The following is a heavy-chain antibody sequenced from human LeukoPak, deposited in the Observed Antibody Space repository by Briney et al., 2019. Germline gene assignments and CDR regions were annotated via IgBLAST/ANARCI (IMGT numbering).Heavy chain of an antibody. CDR3: AKDLEQWLVLGLFDY. CDR1: GFTFSSYA. CDR2: TSGSGGST. Sequence: GGSLRLSCAASGFTFSSYAMSWVRQAPGKGLEWVSATSGSGGSTYYADSVKGRFTISRDNSKNTLYLQMNSLRAEDTAVYYCAKDLEQWLVLGLFDYWGQGTLVTVSS. J-gene: IGHJ4*02. D-gene: IGHD6-19*01. V-gene: IGHV3-23*01.